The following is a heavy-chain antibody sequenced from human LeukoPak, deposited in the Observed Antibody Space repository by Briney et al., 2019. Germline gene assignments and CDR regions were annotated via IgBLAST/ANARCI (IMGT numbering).Heavy chain of an antibody. CDR3: AAGPRTPETTTLAY. V-gene: IGHV1-58*01. Sequence: GASVRVSCKASGFTFTSSAVQWVRQARGQRLEWIGWIVVGSGNTNYAQKFQERVTITRDMSTSTAYMELSSLRSEDTAVYYCAAGPRTPETTTLAYWGQGTLVTVSS. J-gene: IGHJ4*02. CDR1: GFTFTSSA. CDR2: IVVGSGNT. D-gene: IGHD4-11*01.